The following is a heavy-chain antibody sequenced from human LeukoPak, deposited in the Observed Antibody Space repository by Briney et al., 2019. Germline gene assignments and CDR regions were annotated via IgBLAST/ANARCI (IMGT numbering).Heavy chain of an antibody. CDR2: IYSGGNT. CDR3: ARDGLVATTGDFDY. Sequence: GGSLRLSCAASGFTVSSNYMSWVRQAPGKGLEWVSVIYSGGNTYYADSVKGRFTISRDNSKNTLYLQMNSLRAEDTAVYYCARDGLVATTGDFDYWGLGTLVTVSS. J-gene: IGHJ4*02. D-gene: IGHD1-26*01. CDR1: GFTVSSNY. V-gene: IGHV3-53*01.